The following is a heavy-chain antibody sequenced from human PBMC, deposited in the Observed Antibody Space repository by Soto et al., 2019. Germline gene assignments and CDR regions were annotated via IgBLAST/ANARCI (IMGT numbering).Heavy chain of an antibody. V-gene: IGHV4-61*01. CDR2: IYHSGRT. J-gene: IGHJ4*02. CDR3: ARQYNGDFYSVSPYLDY. CDR1: GESVSNSNYY. D-gene: IGHD1-26*01. Sequence: PSETLSLTCNVSGESVSNSNYYWSWIRQPPGKGLEWIGYIYHSGRTNSYPSLKSRVTMSLDKSKNQFSLKLSSVTAADTAVYFCARQYNGDFYSVSPYLDYWGQGTLVTVSS.